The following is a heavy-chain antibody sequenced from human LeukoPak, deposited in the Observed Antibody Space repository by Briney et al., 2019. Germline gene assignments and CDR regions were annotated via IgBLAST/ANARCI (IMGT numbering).Heavy chain of an antibody. J-gene: IGHJ6*03. CDR3: ARGYSGYDTRPYRYYYYMDV. Sequence: ASVKVSCKASGYTFTSYDINWVRQATGQGLEWMGWMNPNSGNTGYAQKFQGRVTMTRNTSISTAYMELSSLRSEDTAVYYCARGYSGYDTRPYRYYYYMDVWGKGTTVTISS. CDR2: MNPNSGNT. D-gene: IGHD5-12*01. CDR1: GYTFTSYD. V-gene: IGHV1-8*01.